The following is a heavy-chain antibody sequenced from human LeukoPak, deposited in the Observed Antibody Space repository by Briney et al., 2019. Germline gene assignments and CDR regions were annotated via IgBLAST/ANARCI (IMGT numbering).Heavy chain of an antibody. V-gene: IGHV4-34*01. CDR2: INAGGST. J-gene: IGHJ5*02. D-gene: IGHD6-6*01. CDR3: ARPTARLGWFDP. CDR1: GGSLSGFY. Sequence: SETLSLTCVVSGGSLSGFYWSWIRQSPGKGLEWIGEINAGGSTNYNPSLKSRVTMSVDTSKNQFSLKLRSVTAADTAVYYCARPTARLGWFDPWGQGTLVTVSS.